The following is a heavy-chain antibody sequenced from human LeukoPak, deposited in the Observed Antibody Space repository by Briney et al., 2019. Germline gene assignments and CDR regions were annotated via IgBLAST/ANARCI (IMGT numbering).Heavy chain of an antibody. Sequence: GASVKVSCKASGYTFTGYYMHWVRQAPGQGLEWMGRINSNSGGTNYAQKFQGRVTMTRDTSISTAYMELSRLRSDDTAVYYCARDYKSLSRIAAAGTYDYWGQGTLVTVSS. D-gene: IGHD6-13*01. CDR1: GYTFTGYY. J-gene: IGHJ4*02. CDR3: ARDYKSLSRIAAAGTYDY. CDR2: INSNSGGT. V-gene: IGHV1-2*06.